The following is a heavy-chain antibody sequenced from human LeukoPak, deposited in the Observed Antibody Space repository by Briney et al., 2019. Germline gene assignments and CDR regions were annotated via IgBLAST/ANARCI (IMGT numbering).Heavy chain of an antibody. Sequence: GGSLRLSCAASGFTFSDYYMSRLRQAPGKGLEWVSYISSSGSTIYYADSVRGRFTISRDNAKNSLYLQMNSLRAEDTAVYYCASGYSSGWYLGWGQGTLVTVSS. CDR3: ASGYSSGWYLG. CDR2: ISSSGSTI. V-gene: IGHV3-11*04. D-gene: IGHD6-19*01. J-gene: IGHJ4*02. CDR1: GFTFSDYY.